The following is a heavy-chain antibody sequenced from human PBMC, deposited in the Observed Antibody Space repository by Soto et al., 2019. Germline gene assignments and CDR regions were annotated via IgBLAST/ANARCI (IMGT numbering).Heavy chain of an antibody. CDR2: MWSGGTT. CDR3: ARARGKFVASSYDAFDI. CDR1: GFTVTSHY. Sequence: EVQLVESGGGLGQPGGSVRLSCAVSGFTVTSHYMAWVRQAPGKGLEWASVMWSGGTTYQADSVKGRFDISRDISKNTVYLQMNSLRVEDTAVYYCARARGKFVASSYDAFDIWGQGTLVTVSS. J-gene: IGHJ3*02. V-gene: IGHV3-66*01. D-gene: IGHD2-21*01.